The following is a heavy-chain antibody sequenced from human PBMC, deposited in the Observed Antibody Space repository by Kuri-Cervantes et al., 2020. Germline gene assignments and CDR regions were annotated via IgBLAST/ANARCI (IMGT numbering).Heavy chain of an antibody. J-gene: IGHJ4*02. CDR1: GGSISSSSYY. CDR3: ASMTTGNFDY. V-gene: IGHV4-39*01. D-gene: IGHD4-17*01. CDR2: IYYSGST. Sequence: SETLSLTCTVSGGSISSSSYYWGWIRQPPGKGLEWMGSIYYSGSTYYNPSLKSRVTISVDTSKNQFSLKLSSVTAADTAVYYCASMTTGNFDYWGQGTLVTVSS.